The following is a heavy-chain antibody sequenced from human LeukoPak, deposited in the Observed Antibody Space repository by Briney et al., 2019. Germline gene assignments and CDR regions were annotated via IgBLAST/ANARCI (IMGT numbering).Heavy chain of an antibody. CDR1: GFTFSSYA. Sequence: GGSLRLSCAASGFTFSSYAMSWVRQAPGKGLEWVSAISGSGGSTYYADSVKGRFTISRDNSKNTLYLQMDSLRAEDTAIYYCAKDYSIIKPEVGDPLDHWGQGTLVTVSS. D-gene: IGHD2-21*01. CDR3: AKDYSIIKPEVGDPLDH. V-gene: IGHV3-23*01. CDR2: ISGSGGST. J-gene: IGHJ5*02.